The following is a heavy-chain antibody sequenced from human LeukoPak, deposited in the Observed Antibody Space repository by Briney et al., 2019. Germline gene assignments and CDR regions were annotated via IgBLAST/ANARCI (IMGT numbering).Heavy chain of an antibody. CDR2: IYYSGTT. CDR3: ASGSGFFHH. Sequence: PSETLSLTCTVSGDSISSYYWSWIRQVPGKGVEWIGYIYYSGTTKYNPSLKSRVSMSVDTSKHQISLHLNSVTAADTALYSRASGSGFFHHWGQGTPATVSS. D-gene: IGHD3-10*01. CDR1: GDSISSYY. V-gene: IGHV4-59*01. J-gene: IGHJ4*02.